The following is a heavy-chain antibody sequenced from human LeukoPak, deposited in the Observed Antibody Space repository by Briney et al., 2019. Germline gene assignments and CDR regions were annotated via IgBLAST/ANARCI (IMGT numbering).Heavy chain of an antibody. CDR1: GASVRSHY. D-gene: IGHD5-24*01. CDR2: GFYIGRT. CDR3: ARRDGDHYDFDQ. Sequence: SETLSLTCTVSGASVRSHYWSWIRQPPGKGLEWIGYGFYIGRTNYNPSLKSRVAISVDTSNNQFSLKLRSVTAADTAVYYCARRDGDHYDFDQWGQGTLVSVSS. V-gene: IGHV4-59*02. J-gene: IGHJ4*02.